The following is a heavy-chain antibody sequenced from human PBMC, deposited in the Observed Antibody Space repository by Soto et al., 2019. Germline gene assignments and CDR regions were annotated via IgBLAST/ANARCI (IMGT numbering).Heavy chain of an antibody. D-gene: IGHD2-15*01. Sequence: QVQLVQSGAEVKKPGASVKVSCKASGYTFTSYAMHWVRQAPGQRLEWMGWINAGNGNTKYSQKFQGRVTITRDTSPSTAYMELSSLRSEDTAVYYCARSRELGYCSGGSCAISWFDPWGQGTLVTVSS. CDR1: GYTFTSYA. CDR3: ARSRELGYCSGGSCAISWFDP. CDR2: INAGNGNT. V-gene: IGHV1-3*01. J-gene: IGHJ5*02.